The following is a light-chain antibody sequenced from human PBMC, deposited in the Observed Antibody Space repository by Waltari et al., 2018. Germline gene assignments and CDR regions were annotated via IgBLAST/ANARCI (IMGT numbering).Light chain of an antibody. V-gene: IGLV2-11*01. J-gene: IGLJ3*02. Sequence: QSALTQPRSVSGSPGQSVTISCTGTSSAVGRYNYVSWFQPYPGKAPKLLISDVSERPSGVPDRFSGSKSGNTASLTISGLQAEDEADYYCCSYAGIYTWVFGGGTQLTVL. CDR1: SSAVGRYNY. CDR3: CSYAGIYTWV. CDR2: DVS.